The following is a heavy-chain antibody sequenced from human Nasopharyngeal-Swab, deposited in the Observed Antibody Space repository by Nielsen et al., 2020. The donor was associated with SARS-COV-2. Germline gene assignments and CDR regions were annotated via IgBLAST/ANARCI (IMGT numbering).Heavy chain of an antibody. D-gene: IGHD2-15*01. CDR3: ARHELPENRGGFDY. V-gene: IGHV5-51*01. J-gene: IGHJ4*02. Sequence: VRQMQGKGLEWMGIIYPGDSDTRYSPSFQGQVTISADKSISTAYLQWSSLKASDTAMYYCARHELPENRGGFDYWGQGTLVTVSS. CDR2: IYPGDSDT.